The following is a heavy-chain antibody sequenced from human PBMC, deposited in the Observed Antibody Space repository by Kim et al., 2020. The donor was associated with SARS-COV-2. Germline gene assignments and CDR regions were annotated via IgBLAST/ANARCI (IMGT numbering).Heavy chain of an antibody. Sequence: SETLSLTCAVYGGSFSGYYWSWIRQPPGKGLEWIGEINHSGSTNYNPSLKSRVTISVDTSKNQFSLKLSSVTAADTAVYYCARLQQERFLEWIIQRNYYYYYGMDVWGQGTTVTVS. D-gene: IGHD3-3*01. J-gene: IGHJ6*02. CDR1: GGSFSGYY. V-gene: IGHV4-34*01. CDR3: ARLQQERFLEWIIQRNYYYYYGMDV. CDR2: INHSGST.